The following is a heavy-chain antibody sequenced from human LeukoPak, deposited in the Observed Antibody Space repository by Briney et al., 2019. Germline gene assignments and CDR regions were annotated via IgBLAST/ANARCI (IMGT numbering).Heavy chain of an antibody. CDR1: GFTFSSYA. Sequence: GGPLRLSCAASGFTFSSYAMIGLRQAPGKAVEWVSDISGSGGSTYYADSVKGRFTISRDNSKNTLYLQMNSLRAEDTAVYYCAKIPDGDYDAFDIWGQGTMVTVSS. J-gene: IGHJ3*02. CDR3: AKIPDGDYDAFDI. D-gene: IGHD4-17*01. CDR2: ISGSGGST. V-gene: IGHV3-23*01.